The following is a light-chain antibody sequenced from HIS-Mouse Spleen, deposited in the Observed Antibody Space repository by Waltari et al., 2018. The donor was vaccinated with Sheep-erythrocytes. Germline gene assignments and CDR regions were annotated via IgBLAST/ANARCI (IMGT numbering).Light chain of an antibody. Sequence: QSALTQPASVSGSPGQSITISCTGTSSDVGSYNLVSWYQQHQGKAPKLMIHEGSKRPSGVSNRFSGSKSGNTASLTISGLQAEDEADYYCCSYAGSSTPWVFGGGTKLTVL. CDR1: SSDVGSYNL. CDR3: CSYAGSSTPWV. J-gene: IGLJ3*02. CDR2: EGS. V-gene: IGLV2-23*01.